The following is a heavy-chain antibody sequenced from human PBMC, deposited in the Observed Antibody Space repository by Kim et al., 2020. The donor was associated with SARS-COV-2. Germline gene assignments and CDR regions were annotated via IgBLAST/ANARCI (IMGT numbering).Heavy chain of an antibody. CDR3: ARCFLEWLPYGMDV. J-gene: IGHJ6*02. CDR1: GGSISSSSYY. D-gene: IGHD3-3*01. CDR2: IYYSGST. V-gene: IGHV4-39*01. Sequence: SETLSLTCTVSGGSISSSSYYWGWIRQPPGKGLEWIGSIYYSGSTYYNPSLKSRVTISVDTSKNQFSLKLSSVTAADTAVYYCARCFLEWLPYGMDVWGQGTTVTVSS.